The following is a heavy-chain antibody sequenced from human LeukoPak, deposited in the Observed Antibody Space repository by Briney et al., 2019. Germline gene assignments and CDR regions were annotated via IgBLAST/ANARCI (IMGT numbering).Heavy chain of an antibody. CDR1: GGSISSYYW. CDR3: AHRKYYDSSGYYPD. D-gene: IGHD3-22*01. Sequence: TLSLTCTVSGGSISSYYWSWIRQPPGKALEWLALIYWDDDERYSPSLKSRLTITKDTSKNQVVLTMTNMDPVDTATYYCAHRKYYDSSGYYPDWGQGTLVTVSS. J-gene: IGHJ4*02. CDR2: IYWDDDE. V-gene: IGHV2-5*08.